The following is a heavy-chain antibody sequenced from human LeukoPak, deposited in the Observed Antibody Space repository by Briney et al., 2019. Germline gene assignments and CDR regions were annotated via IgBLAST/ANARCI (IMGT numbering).Heavy chain of an antibody. CDR2: ISGSGGST. V-gene: IGHV3-23*01. D-gene: IGHD2-2*01. CDR1: GFTFNRYN. CDR3: AKDLRIKFVVVPAAKENWFDP. J-gene: IGHJ5*02. Sequence: GGSLRLSCAASGFTFNRYNMNWVRQAPGKGLEWVSAISGSGGSTYYADSVKGRFTISRDNSENTLYLQMNSLRAEDTAVYYCAKDLRIKFVVVPAAKENWFDPWGQGTLVTVSS.